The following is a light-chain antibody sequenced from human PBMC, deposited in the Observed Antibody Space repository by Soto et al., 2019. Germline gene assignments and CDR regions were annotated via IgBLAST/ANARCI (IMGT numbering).Light chain of an antibody. CDR1: QSVRGN. J-gene: IGKJ5*01. V-gene: IGKV3-15*01. CDR3: QQYNNWPFIT. Sequence: EIVMTQSPATLSVSPGERATFSCRASQSVRGNLAWCQQKPGQSPRLLIYGASSRATGIPVRFSGSGSGTEFTLTISSLQSEDFAVYYCQQYNNWPFITFGQGTRLEIK. CDR2: GAS.